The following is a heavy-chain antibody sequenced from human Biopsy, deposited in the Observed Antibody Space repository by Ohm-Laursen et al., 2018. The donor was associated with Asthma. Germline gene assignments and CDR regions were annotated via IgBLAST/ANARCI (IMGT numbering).Heavy chain of an antibody. V-gene: IGHV3-30*01. J-gene: IGHJ6*02. Sequence: SLRLSCAASGFSFSNFAIHWVRQAPGKGLEWVGVISKDASTQYYADSVKGRFTISRDNSKNTLYLQMNSLSAEDTAMYYCARAYSSGWSRGMDVWGQGTTVTVSS. CDR3: ARAYSSGWSRGMDV. D-gene: IGHD6-19*01. CDR1: GFSFSNFA. CDR2: ISKDASTQ.